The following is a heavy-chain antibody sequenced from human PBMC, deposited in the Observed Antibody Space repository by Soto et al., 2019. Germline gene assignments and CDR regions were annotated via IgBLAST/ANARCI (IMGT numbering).Heavy chain of an antibody. CDR2: AYYRSRWQY. Sequence: SQTLSLTCAICGDSVSNNGATWNWIRQSPSRGLEWLGRAYYRSRWQYDYATSVRSRITIIPDTSKNQFSLQLTSVTPEDTAVYYCARDPPDFNSGFDSWGQGSLVTV. CDR1: GDSVSNNGAT. CDR3: ARDPPDFNSGFDS. V-gene: IGHV6-1*01. D-gene: IGHD1-26*01. J-gene: IGHJ4*02.